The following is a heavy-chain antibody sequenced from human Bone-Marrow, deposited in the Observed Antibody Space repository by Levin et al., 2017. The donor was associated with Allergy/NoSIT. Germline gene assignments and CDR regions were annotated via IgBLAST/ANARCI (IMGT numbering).Heavy chain of an antibody. V-gene: IGHV3-7*01. Sequence: RGESLKISCAASGFTFSGSWMSWVRQAPGKGLEWLANIKQDGSDDFYVDSVKGRFTISRDNAKNSLYLQMNSLRAEDTAVYYCARDWQNNYFDPWGQGTLVTVSS. CDR2: IKQDGSDD. CDR3: ARDWQNNYFDP. CDR1: GFTFSGSW. J-gene: IGHJ5*02.